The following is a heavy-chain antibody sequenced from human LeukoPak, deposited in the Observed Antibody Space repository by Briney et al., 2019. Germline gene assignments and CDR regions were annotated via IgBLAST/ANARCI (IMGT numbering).Heavy chain of an antibody. D-gene: IGHD1-26*01. V-gene: IGHV3-48*01. CDR1: GFTFSTYS. CDR2: ISSSSSTI. CDR3: AREQGATDYYMDV. Sequence: PGGSLRLSCAASGFTFSTYSMNWVRQAPGKGLEWVSYISSSSSTIYYADSVKGRFTISRDNAKNSLYLQMNSLRAEDTAVYYCAREQGATDYYMDVWGKGTTVTVSS. J-gene: IGHJ6*03.